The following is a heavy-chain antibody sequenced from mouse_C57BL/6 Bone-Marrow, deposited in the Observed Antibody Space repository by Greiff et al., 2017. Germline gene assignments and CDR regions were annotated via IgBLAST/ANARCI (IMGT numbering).Heavy chain of an antibody. Sequence: QVQLQQPGAELVMPGASVKLSCKASGYTFTSYWMHWVKQRPGQGLEWIGEIDPSDSYTNSNQKFKGKSTLTVDKSSSTAYMQLSSLTSEDSAVYYCARDDDYDSGAYFDSWGQGTTLTVSS. CDR1: GYTFTSYW. D-gene: IGHD2-4*01. CDR3: ARDDDYDSGAYFDS. J-gene: IGHJ2*01. CDR2: IDPSDSYT. V-gene: IGHV1-69*01.